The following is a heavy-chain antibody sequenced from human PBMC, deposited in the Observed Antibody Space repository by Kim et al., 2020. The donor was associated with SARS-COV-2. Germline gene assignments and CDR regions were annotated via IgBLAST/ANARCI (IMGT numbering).Heavy chain of an antibody. CDR3: ARDPVRKDASNFDC. V-gene: IGHV4-39*07. CDR2: LYYSGKT. J-gene: IGHJ4*01. D-gene: IGHD3-16*01. CDR1: GGSVSSYSKY. Sequence: SETLSLTCTVSGGSVSSYSKYWGWIRQRPGMDWVWIGTLYYSGKTYYNPTLKSRVTISLDKSKNQFSLKLSSVTAADRADYSCARDPVRKDASNFDCGG.